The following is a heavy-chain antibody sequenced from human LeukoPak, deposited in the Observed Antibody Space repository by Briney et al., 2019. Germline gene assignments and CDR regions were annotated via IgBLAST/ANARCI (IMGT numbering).Heavy chain of an antibody. V-gene: IGHV1-18*01. J-gene: IGHJ4*02. CDR1: GYTFTSYG. Sequence: ASVKVSCKASGYTFTSYGISWVRQAPGQGLEWMGWISAYNGNTNYAQKLQGRVTMTTDTSTSTAYMELRSLRSDDTAVYYCARDHHVVVREYYFDYWGQGTLVTVSS. D-gene: IGHD2-2*01. CDR2: ISAYNGNT. CDR3: ARDHHVVVREYYFDY.